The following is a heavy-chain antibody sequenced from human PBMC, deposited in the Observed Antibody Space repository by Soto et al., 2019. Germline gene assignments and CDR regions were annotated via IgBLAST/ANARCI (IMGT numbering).Heavy chain of an antibody. V-gene: IGHV6-1*01. D-gene: IGHD6-6*01. CDR2: TYYRSKWYN. J-gene: IGHJ6*02. CDR1: GDSDSSSSAA. Sequence: PSQTLSLTCAISGDSDSSSSAAWNWIRQSPSRGLEWLGRTYYRSKWYNDYAVSVKSRITINPDTSKNQFSLQLNSVTPEDTAVYYCARDLIAARSGLYYGMDVWGQGTTVTVSS. CDR3: ARDLIAARSGLYYGMDV.